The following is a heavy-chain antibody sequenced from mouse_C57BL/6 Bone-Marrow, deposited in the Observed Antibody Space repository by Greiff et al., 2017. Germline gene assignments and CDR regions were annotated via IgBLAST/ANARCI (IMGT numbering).Heavy chain of an antibody. J-gene: IGHJ4*01. CDR2: IYPRSGNT. CDR3: ASGGYGYAMDY. V-gene: IGHV1-81*01. D-gene: IGHD2-2*01. Sequence: VQLQQSGAELARPGASVKLSCKASGYTFTSYGISWVKQRTGQGLEWIGEIYPRSGNTYYNEKFNGKATLTADKSSSTAYMELRSLTSEDSAVYFCASGGYGYAMDYWGQGTSVTVSS. CDR1: GYTFTSYG.